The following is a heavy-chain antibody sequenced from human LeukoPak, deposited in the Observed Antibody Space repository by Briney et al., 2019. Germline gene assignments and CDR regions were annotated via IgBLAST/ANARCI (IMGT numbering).Heavy chain of an antibody. Sequence: GGSLRLSCAASGFSVGSSYMTWVRQAPGKGLEWVSVIYSGDNSYYADSVKGRFTISRDTSKNTLYLQMNSLRAEDTAMYYCARDTGSGYCSGGRCRAAFDVWGQGTMVTVSS. J-gene: IGHJ3*01. CDR3: ARDTGSGYCSGGRCRAAFDV. V-gene: IGHV3-53*01. CDR1: GFSVGSSY. D-gene: IGHD2-15*01. CDR2: IYSGDNS.